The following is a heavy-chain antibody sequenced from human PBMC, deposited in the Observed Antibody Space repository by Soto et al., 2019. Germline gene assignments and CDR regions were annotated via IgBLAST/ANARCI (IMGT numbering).Heavy chain of an antibody. V-gene: IGHV1-3*01. CDR1: GYTFTSYA. Sequence: ASVKVSCKASGYTFTSYAMHWVRQAPGQRLEWMGWINAGNGNTKYSQKFQGRVTITRDTSASTAYMELSSLRSEDTAVYYCARDRAYCGGDCYYYYYYGMDFWGQGTTVTVSS. CDR2: INAGNGNT. D-gene: IGHD2-21*02. J-gene: IGHJ6*02. CDR3: ARDRAYCGGDCYYYYYYGMDF.